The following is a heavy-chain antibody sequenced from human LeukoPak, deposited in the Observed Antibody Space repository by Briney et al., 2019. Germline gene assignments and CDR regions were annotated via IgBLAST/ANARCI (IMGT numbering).Heavy chain of an antibody. V-gene: IGHV5-51*01. CDR1: GYSFTGHW. Sequence: GESLKISCEAFGYSFTGHWIGWVRQMPGRGLEFMGTIYPGDSDTRYSPSFEGRVSISVDKSINTAYLQWSGLKASDTAMYYCARYGKSGTYSHGFDVWGQGTMVIVSS. CDR3: ARYGKSGTYSHGFDV. D-gene: IGHD3-10*01. J-gene: IGHJ3*01. CDR2: IYPGDSDT.